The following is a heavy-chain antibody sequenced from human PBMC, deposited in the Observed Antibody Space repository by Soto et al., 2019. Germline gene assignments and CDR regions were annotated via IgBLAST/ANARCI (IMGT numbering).Heavy chain of an antibody. CDR3: ARGLRTGNYGMDV. Sequence: ASVKVSCKASGGTFDNYAVSWVRQAPGQGLEWMGGIIPMFETVNYAQRFQGRLTIAADESTSTAYMELTSLTSADTAIYFCARGLRTGNYGMDVWGQGTTVTVSS. V-gene: IGHV1-69*13. CDR1: GGTFDNYA. J-gene: IGHJ6*02. D-gene: IGHD2-15*01. CDR2: IIPMFETV.